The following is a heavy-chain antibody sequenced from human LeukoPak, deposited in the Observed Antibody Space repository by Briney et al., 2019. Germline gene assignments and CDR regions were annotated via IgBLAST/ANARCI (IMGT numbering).Heavy chain of an antibody. D-gene: IGHD3-9*01. J-gene: IGHJ6*03. V-gene: IGHV4-4*07. CDR1: GGSISSYY. CDR2: IYTSGST. CDR3: AGSAPLRYPMYYMDV. Sequence: SETLSLTCTVSGGSISSYYWSWIRQPAGKGLEWIGRIYTSGSTNYNPSLKSRVTMSVDTSKNQFSLKLSSVTAADTAVYYCAGSAPLRYPMYYMDVWGKGTTVTVSS.